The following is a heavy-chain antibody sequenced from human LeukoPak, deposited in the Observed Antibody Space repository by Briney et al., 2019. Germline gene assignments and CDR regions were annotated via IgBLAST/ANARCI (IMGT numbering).Heavy chain of an antibody. CDR1: GFTFSSYA. J-gene: IGHJ4*02. CDR2: ISGSGGST. Sequence: LSGGSLRLSCAASGFTFSSYAMSWVRQAPGKGLEWVSAISGSGGSTYYADSVKGRFTISRDNSKNTLYLQMNSLRAEDTAVYYCARAMIMFGGVIDYWGQGTLVTVSS. CDR3: ARAMIMFGGVIDY. V-gene: IGHV3-23*01. D-gene: IGHD3-16*02.